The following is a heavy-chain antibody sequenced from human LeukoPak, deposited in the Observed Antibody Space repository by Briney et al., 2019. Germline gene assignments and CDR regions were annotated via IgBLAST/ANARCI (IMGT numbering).Heavy chain of an antibody. J-gene: IGHJ3*02. D-gene: IGHD2-2*01. V-gene: IGHV3-23*01. CDR1: GFTFSSYA. CDR3: AKRGSQIVVVPAAMLGDAFDI. CDR2: ISGGGGST. Sequence: GGSLRLSCAASGFTFSSYAMSWVRQAPGKGLEWVSAISGGGGSTYYADSVKGRFTISRDNSKNTLYLQMNSLRAEDTAVYYCAKRGSQIVVVPAAMLGDAFDIWGQGTMVTVSS.